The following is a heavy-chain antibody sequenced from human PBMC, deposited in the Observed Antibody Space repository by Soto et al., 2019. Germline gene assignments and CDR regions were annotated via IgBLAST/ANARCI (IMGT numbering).Heavy chain of an antibody. D-gene: IGHD2-2*02. CDR1: RYTFTSYY. CDR2: INPSGGST. V-gene: IGHV1-46*01. Sequence: ASVKVSCKASRYTFTSYYMHWVRQAPGQGLEWMGIINPSGGSTSYAQKFQGRVTMTRDTSTSTVYMELSSLRSEDTAVYYCARDLIVVVPAAIAYYYYGMDVWGQGTTVTVSS. J-gene: IGHJ6*02. CDR3: ARDLIVVVPAAIAYYYYGMDV.